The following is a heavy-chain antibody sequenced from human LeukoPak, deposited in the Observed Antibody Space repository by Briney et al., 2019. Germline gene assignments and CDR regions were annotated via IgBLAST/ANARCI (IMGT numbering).Heavy chain of an antibody. CDR3: ARGKASGGYSGYGLDAFDI. CDR2: IWDDGITK. V-gene: IGHV3-33*01. Sequence: GGSLRLSCAASGFTFSSYGMHWVRQAPGKGLEWVAVIWDDGITKHYADSVKGRFTISRDNSKNTLYLQMNSLRAEDTAVYYCARGKASGGYSGYGLDAFDIWGRGTMVTVSS. J-gene: IGHJ3*02. D-gene: IGHD5-12*01. CDR1: GFTFSSYG.